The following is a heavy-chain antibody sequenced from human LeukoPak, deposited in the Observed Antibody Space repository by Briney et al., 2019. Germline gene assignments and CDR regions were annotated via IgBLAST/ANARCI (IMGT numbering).Heavy chain of an antibody. J-gene: IGHJ4*02. V-gene: IGHV1-2*02. CDR1: NYTFSSLGSGNSFISFA. D-gene: IGHD3-10*01. CDR3: AKALWGDYFDY. Sequence: ASVKVSCKASNYTFSSLGSGNSFISFAISWVRQAPGQGVEWMGWINPNSGGTNYAQNFQGRVTMTRDTSISTAYMELSRLRSDDTAVYYCAKALWGDYFDYWGQGTLVTVSS. CDR2: INPNSGGT.